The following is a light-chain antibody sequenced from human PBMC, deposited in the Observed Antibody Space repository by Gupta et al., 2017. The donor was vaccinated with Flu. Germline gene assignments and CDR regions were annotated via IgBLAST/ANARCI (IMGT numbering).Light chain of an antibody. Sequence: QSVVTQPPSASGTPGQRVTISCSGSSPNIGSNTVNWYQQLPRTAPKILIYGDNQRPSDVPDRFSGSKSGTSASLAISGLQSEDEADYYCAVWDDSLIGPVFGGGTKLTVL. CDR3: AVWDDSLIGPV. J-gene: IGLJ3*02. CDR1: SPNIGSNT. V-gene: IGLV1-44*01. CDR2: GDN.